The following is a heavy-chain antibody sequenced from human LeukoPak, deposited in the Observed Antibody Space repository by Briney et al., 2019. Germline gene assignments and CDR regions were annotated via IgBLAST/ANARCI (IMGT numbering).Heavy chain of an antibody. V-gene: IGHV4-59*08. CDR1: GGPISDYY. Sequence: SETLSLTCSVSGGPISDYYWSWIRQSPAEGLEWIGYIYYSGGTGDTNYNPSLNIGVTISVDASKNQFSLKLSSVTAADTAVYYCAGTQRWLAFDYWGQGALVTVSS. CDR3: AGTQRWLAFDY. J-gene: IGHJ4*02. D-gene: IGHD6-19*01. CDR2: IYYSGGTGDT.